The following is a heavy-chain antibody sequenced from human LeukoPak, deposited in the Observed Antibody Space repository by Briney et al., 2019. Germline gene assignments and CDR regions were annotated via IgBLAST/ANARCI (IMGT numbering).Heavy chain of an antibody. J-gene: IGHJ5*02. CDR1: GGSFSGYY. V-gene: IGHV4-34*01. D-gene: IGHD3-22*01. CDR2: INHSGST. CDR3: ARGLPLITMIVVVPPNWFDP. Sequence: SETLSLTCAVYGGSFSGYYWSWTRQPPGKGLEWIGEINHSGSTNYNPSLKSRVTISVDTSKNQFSLKLSSVTAADTAVYYCARGLPLITMIVVVPPNWFDPWGQGTLVTVSS.